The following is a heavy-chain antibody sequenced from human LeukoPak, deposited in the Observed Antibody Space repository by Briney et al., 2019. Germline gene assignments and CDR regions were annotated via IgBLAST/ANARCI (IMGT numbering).Heavy chain of an antibody. V-gene: IGHV1-24*01. J-gene: IGHJ4*02. D-gene: IGHD6-13*01. CDR3: ARDQRRSSWYNY. CDR2: FDPEDGET. CDR1: GYTLTELS. Sequence: VASVKVSCKVSGYTLTELSMHWVRQAPGKGLEWMGGFDPEDGETIYAQKFQGRVTMTEDTSTDAAYMELSSLRSEDTAVYYCARDQRRSSWYNYWGQGTLVTVSS.